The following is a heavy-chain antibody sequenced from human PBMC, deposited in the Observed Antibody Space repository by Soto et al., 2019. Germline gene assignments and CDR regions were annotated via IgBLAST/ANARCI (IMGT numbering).Heavy chain of an antibody. CDR3: AAGSPPAYCGGDCNRGGAFDI. CDR1: GFTFTSSA. Sequence: ASVKVSCKASGFTFTSSAVQWVRQARGQRLEWIGWIVVGSGNTNYGQKFQERVTITRDMSTSTAYMELSSLRSEDTAVYCWAAGSPPAYCGGDCNRGGAFDIWGQGTMVTVSS. V-gene: IGHV1-58*01. CDR2: IVVGSGNT. D-gene: IGHD2-21*02. J-gene: IGHJ3*02.